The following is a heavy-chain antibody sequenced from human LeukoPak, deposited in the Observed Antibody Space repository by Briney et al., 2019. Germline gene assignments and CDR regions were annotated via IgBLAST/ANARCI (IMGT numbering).Heavy chain of an antibody. D-gene: IGHD3-22*01. CDR1: GGSISSSIYY. Sequence: PSETLSLTCTVSGGSISSSIYYWGWIHLPPGKGLEWIGSFYYSGSTYYNPSFKSRVTISVATSNNQFSLKLSSVTAADTAVYYCARRESSGYDAFDIWGQGTMVTVSS. CDR2: FYYSGST. V-gene: IGHV4-39*01. J-gene: IGHJ3*02. CDR3: ARRESSGYDAFDI.